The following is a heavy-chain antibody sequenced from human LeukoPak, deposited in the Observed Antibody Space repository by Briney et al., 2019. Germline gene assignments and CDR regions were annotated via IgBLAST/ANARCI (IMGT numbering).Heavy chain of an antibody. V-gene: IGHV5-51*01. J-gene: IGHJ5*02. D-gene: IGHD4-17*01. CDR1: GYSFTSYW. Sequence: GESLKISCKGSGYSFTSYWIGWVRQMPGKGLEWMGIIYPGDSDTRYSPSFQGQVTISADKSISTAYLQWSSLKASDTAMYYCARLTFYGDYVNWFDPWGQGTLVTVSS. CDR3: ARLTFYGDYVNWFDP. CDR2: IYPGDSDT.